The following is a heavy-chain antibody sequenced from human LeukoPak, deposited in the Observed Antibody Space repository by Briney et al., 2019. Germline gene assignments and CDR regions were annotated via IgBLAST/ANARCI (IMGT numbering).Heavy chain of an antibody. CDR3: ARAYGGGTFDY. CDR1: GGTFSSYT. D-gene: IGHD2-15*01. V-gene: IGHV1-69*02. Sequence: SVKVSCKASGGTFSSYTISWVRQAPGQGLEWMGRIIPVLGIANYAQKFQGRVTITADKSTSTAYMELSSLRSEDTAVYYCARAYGGGTFDYWGQGTLVTVSS. CDR2: IIPVLGIA. J-gene: IGHJ4*02.